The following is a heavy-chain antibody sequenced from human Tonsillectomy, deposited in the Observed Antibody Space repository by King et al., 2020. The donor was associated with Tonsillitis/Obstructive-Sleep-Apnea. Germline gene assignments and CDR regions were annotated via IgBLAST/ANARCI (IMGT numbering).Heavy chain of an antibody. V-gene: IGHV4-34*01. Sequence: VQLQQWGAGLLKPSETLSLTCAVYDGSFIGDYWSWIRQPPGKGLEWIGEINHSGSTNYNPSLESRVTISVDTSKNQFSLKLNSVTAADTAVYYCARGSSYDFFTAYYQELDYWGQGTLVTVSS. CDR1: DGSFIGDY. J-gene: IGHJ4*02. CDR2: INHSGST. CDR3: ARGSSYDFFTAYYQELDY. D-gene: IGHD3-9*01.